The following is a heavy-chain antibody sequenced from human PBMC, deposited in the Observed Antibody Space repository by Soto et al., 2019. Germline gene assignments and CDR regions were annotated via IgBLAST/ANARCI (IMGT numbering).Heavy chain of an antibody. Sequence: SETLSLTCTVSGVSITSHYWSWIRQSPGKGLEWIAYMHHSGSTNYNPSLKSRVTISVDTSKNQFSLKLSSVTAADTAVYYCARVSTMIVAHDAFDIWGQGTMVTVSS. V-gene: IGHV4-59*11. CDR3: ARVSTMIVAHDAFDI. J-gene: IGHJ3*02. D-gene: IGHD3-22*01. CDR1: GVSITSHY. CDR2: MHHSGST.